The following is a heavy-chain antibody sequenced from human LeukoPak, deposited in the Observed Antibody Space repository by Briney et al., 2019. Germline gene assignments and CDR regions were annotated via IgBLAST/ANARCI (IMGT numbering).Heavy chain of an antibody. Sequence: GGSLRLSCAASGFTFSSYEMNWVRQAPGKGLEWVSYISSSGSTIYYADSVKGRFTISRDNSKNTLYLQMNSLRAEDTAVYYCARDGFGDIVVVPAAMGFDYWGQGTLVTVSS. CDR2: ISSSGSTI. CDR3: ARDGFGDIVVVPAAMGFDY. D-gene: IGHD2-2*01. V-gene: IGHV3-48*03. J-gene: IGHJ4*02. CDR1: GFTFSSYE.